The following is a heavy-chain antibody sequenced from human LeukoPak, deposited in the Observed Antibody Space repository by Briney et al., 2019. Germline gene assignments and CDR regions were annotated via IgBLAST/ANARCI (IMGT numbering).Heavy chain of an antibody. Sequence: PGGSLRLSCAASGFTFSSYAMHWVRQAPGKGLEWVAVISYDGSNKYYADSVKGRFTISRDNSKNTLYLQMNSLRAEDTAVYYCASSLSGSYYYYGMDVWGQGTTVTVSS. CDR2: ISYDGSNK. CDR1: GFTFSSYA. CDR3: ASSLSGSYYYYGMDV. J-gene: IGHJ6*02. V-gene: IGHV3-30-3*01.